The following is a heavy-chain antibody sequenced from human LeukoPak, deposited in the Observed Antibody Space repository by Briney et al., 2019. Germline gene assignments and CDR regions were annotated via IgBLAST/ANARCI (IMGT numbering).Heavy chain of an antibody. J-gene: IGHJ4*02. CDR1: GFTFSSYS. V-gene: IGHV3-30*03. D-gene: IGHD3-22*01. CDR3: ARGPYYDSSGSSLDY. CDR2: ISYDGSNK. Sequence: GGSLRLSCAASGFTFSSYSMDWVRQAPGKGLEWVAVISYDGSNKYYADSVKGRFTISRDNSKNTLYLQMNSLRAEDTAVYYCARGPYYDSSGSSLDYWGQGTLVTVSS.